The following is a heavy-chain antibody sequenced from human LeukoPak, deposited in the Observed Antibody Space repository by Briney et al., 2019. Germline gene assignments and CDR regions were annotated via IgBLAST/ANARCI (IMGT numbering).Heavy chain of an antibody. J-gene: IGHJ4*02. CDR2: IDRNGDT. V-gene: IGHV4-34*01. D-gene: IGHD4-17*01. Sequence: SETLSLTCAVYGGSFSGSFSGYYWSWIRQSPGKGLEWIGEIDRNGDTNYNPSLKSRVTISTDTSKNQFSLKLESTTAADTGVYYCARGPRLTVTVPHFEDYWGQGTLVTVSS. CDR1: GGSFSGSFSGYY. CDR3: ARGPRLTVTVPHFEDY.